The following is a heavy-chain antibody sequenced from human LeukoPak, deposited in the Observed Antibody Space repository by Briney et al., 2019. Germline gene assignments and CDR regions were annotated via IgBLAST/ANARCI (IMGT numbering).Heavy chain of an antibody. J-gene: IGHJ4*02. CDR2: INPNSGGT. Sequence: ASVTVSCRASGYTFTVYYMHWVRQAPGQGHEWMGWINPNSGGTNYAQKFQGRVTITRDTSISTAYMELSRLRSDDTAVYYCARDFNYDILTGYYDYCGQGTLVTVSS. V-gene: IGHV1-2*02. CDR1: GYTFTVYY. D-gene: IGHD3-9*01. CDR3: ARDFNYDILTGYYDY.